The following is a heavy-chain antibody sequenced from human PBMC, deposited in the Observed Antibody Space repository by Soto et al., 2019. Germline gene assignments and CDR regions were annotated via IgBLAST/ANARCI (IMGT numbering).Heavy chain of an antibody. CDR1: GGSISSGGYY. CDR2: IYYSGST. CDR3: ARVGPSDIVLVPAAMRGYGDY. V-gene: IGHV4-31*03. J-gene: IGHJ4*02. Sequence: SETLSLTCTVSGGSISSGGYYWSWIRQHPGKGLEWIGYIYYSGSTYYNPSLKSRVTISVDTSKNQFSLKLSSVTAADTAVYYCARVGPSDIVLVPAAMRGYGDYWGQGTLVTVS. D-gene: IGHD2-2*01.